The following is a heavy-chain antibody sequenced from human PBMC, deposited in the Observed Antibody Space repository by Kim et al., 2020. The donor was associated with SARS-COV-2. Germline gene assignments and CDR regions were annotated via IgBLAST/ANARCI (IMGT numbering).Heavy chain of an antibody. Sequence: ASVKVSCKASGYTFTSYYMHWVRQAPGQGLEWMGIINPSGGSTSYAQKFQGRVTMTRDTSTSTVYMELSSLKTEDTAVYYCARVPAAGSNSYYGMDVWGQGTTVTVSS. J-gene: IGHJ6*02. V-gene: IGHV1-46*01. CDR2: INPSGGST. CDR3: ARVPAAGSNSYYGMDV. CDR1: GYTFTSYY. D-gene: IGHD6-13*01.